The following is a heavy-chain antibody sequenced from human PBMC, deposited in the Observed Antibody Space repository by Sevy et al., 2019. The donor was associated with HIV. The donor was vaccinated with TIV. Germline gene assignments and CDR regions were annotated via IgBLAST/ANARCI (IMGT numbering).Heavy chain of an antibody. CDR2: ISAYNGDT. D-gene: IGHD1-26*01. CDR3: ARAPSGSQGPGQYFHH. J-gene: IGHJ1*01. CDR1: GYTFTSYI. Sequence: ASVKVSCKTSGYTFTSYIISWVRQAPGQGLEWMGRISAYNGDTKYAQKLQGRVTMTTDTSTGTAYMELRSLKSDDTAVYYCARAPSGSQGPGQYFHHWGQGTLVTVSS. V-gene: IGHV1-18*01.